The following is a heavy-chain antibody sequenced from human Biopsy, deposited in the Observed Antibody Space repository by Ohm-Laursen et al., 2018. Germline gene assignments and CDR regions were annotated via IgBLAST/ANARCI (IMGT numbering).Heavy chain of an antibody. V-gene: IGHV1-69*06. CDR2: NIPILGTG. CDR1: GGTFSNYG. D-gene: IGHD3-9*01. Sequence: SVKVSCKAPGGTFSNYGVNWVRQAPGQGLEWLGGNIPILGTGNYAQKFQDRVTVAADTSTSTATMELPSLRSDDTAVYYCATKLTGYFHHWGQGTLVIVSS. CDR3: ATKLTGYFHH. J-gene: IGHJ1*01.